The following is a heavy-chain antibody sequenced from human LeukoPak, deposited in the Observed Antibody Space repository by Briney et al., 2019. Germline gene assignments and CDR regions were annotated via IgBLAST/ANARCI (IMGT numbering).Heavy chain of an antibody. D-gene: IGHD3-9*01. Sequence: GGSLRLSCAASGFTFSSYAMHWVRQAPGKGLEWVAFIRFDGGNKYYAEPVRGRFTVSRDYSKDTLYLEMKNLGAEDTAVYYCAKDMTLAGYDSEGAFDIWGQGTMVTVSA. J-gene: IGHJ3*02. CDR3: AKDMTLAGYDSEGAFDI. CDR1: GFTFSSYA. V-gene: IGHV3-30*02. CDR2: IRFDGGNK.